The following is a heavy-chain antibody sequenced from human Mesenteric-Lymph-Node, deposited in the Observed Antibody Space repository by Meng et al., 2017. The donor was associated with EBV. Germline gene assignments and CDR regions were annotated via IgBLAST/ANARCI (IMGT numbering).Heavy chain of an antibody. Sequence: HGKLTEAGPEQGKPSQTLSLPCAVSGGSISTSNWGSWVRQPPGKGLEWIGEIYHRGSTNYNPSLTSRVTISVDESKNEFSLSLTSVTAADTAVYFCARVNEGQWLVRGAFDYWGQGTLVTVSS. CDR3: ARVNEGQWLVRGAFDY. CDR2: IYHRGST. D-gene: IGHD6-19*01. J-gene: IGHJ4*02. CDR1: GGSISTSNW. V-gene: IGHV4-4*02.